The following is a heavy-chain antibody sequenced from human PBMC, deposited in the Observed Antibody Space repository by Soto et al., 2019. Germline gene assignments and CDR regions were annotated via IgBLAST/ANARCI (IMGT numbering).Heavy chain of an antibody. D-gene: IGHD3-3*01. J-gene: IGHJ6*02. V-gene: IGHV3-30-3*01. CDR2: ISYDGSNK. Sequence: GGSLRLSCAASGFTFSSYAMHWVRQAPGKGLEWVAVISYDGSNKYYADSVKGRFTISRDNSKNTLYLQMNSLRAEDTAVYYCASTYYDFWSGYYTPYYYYYYGMDVWGQGTTVTVS. CDR3: ASTYYDFWSGYYTPYYYYYYGMDV. CDR1: GFTFSSYA.